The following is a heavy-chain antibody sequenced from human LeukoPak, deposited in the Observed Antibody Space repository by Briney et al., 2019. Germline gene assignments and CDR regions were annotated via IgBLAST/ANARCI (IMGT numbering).Heavy chain of an antibody. V-gene: IGHV3-23*01. CDR3: ARRGAGSGGLDY. Sequence: PGGSLRLSCAASGFSFSLYAMNWVRQAPGKGLEWVSTIIETGASTYYADSVRGRFTVSRDSSKNMFYLQMNSLRAEDTAIYNCARRGAGSGGLDYWGQGTLVTVSS. D-gene: IGHD6-19*01. CDR2: IIETGAST. J-gene: IGHJ4*02. CDR1: GFSFSLYA.